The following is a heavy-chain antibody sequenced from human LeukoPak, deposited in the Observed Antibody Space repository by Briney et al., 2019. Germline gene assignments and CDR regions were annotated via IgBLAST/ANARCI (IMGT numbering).Heavy chain of an antibody. J-gene: IGHJ5*02. CDR3: ARGVKLLWFGELPGTYNWFDP. V-gene: IGHV1-8*01. D-gene: IGHD3-10*01. CDR1: GYTFTSYD. CDR2: MNPNSGNT. Sequence: ASVTVSCKASGYTFTSYDINWVRQAPGQGLEWMGWMNPNSGNTGYAQKFQGRVTMTRNTSISTAYMELSSLRSEDTAVYYCARGVKLLWFGELPGTYNWFDPWGQGTLVTVSS.